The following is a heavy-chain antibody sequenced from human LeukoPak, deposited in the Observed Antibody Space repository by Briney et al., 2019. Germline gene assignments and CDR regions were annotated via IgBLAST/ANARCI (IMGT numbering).Heavy chain of an antibody. CDR3: ARDDDTAISLGDY. D-gene: IGHD5-18*01. CDR1: GFTFGDYA. CDR2: ISSSSSYI. J-gene: IGHJ4*02. V-gene: IGHV3-21*01. Sequence: GGSLRLSCTASGFTFGDYAMSWFRQAPGKGLEWVSSISSSSSYIYYADSVKGRFTISRDNAKNSLYLQMNSLRAEDTAVYYCARDDDTAISLGDYWGQGTLVTVSS.